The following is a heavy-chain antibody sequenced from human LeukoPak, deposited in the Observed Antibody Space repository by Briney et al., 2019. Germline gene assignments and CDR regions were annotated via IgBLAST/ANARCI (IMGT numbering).Heavy chain of an antibody. Sequence: GKSLKISCKGSGYSINNYWIGWVRQMPGKGLEWMGIIYPADSDIRYSPSFQGQVTISADKSISTAYLQWSSLKASDTAMHYCARQEYCSGGSCYTWFDPWGQGTLVTVSS. D-gene: IGHD2-15*01. CDR2: IYPADSDI. V-gene: IGHV5-51*01. J-gene: IGHJ5*02. CDR1: GYSINNYW. CDR3: ARQEYCSGGSCYTWFDP.